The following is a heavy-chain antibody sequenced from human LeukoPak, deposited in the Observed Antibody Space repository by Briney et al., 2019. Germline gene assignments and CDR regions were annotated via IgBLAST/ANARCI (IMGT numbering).Heavy chain of an antibody. D-gene: IGHD6-13*01. CDR1: GGSISSYY. V-gene: IGHV4-4*07. Sequence: SETLSLTCTVSGGSISSYYWSWIRQPAGKGLEWIGRIYTSGSTNYNPSLKSRVTMSVDTSKNQFSLKLSSVTAADTAVYYCARHQGIAAAGTVDYWGQGTLATVSS. CDR3: ARHQGIAAAGTVDY. CDR2: IYTSGST. J-gene: IGHJ4*02.